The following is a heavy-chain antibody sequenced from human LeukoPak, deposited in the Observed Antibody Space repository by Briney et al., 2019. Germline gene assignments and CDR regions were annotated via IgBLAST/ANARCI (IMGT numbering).Heavy chain of an antibody. J-gene: IGHJ4*02. CDR1: GGTFSSYT. D-gene: IGHD2-2*03. Sequence: SVKVSCKASGGTFSSYTISWVRQAPGQGLEWXXXXXXXXGIANYAQKFQGRVTITADKSTSTAYMELSGLRSEDTAVYYGARDWSGYFSSTSCFHYYFDYGAQGTLDSVSS. CDR3: ARDWSGYFSSTSCFHYYFDY. CDR2: XXXXXGIA. V-gene: IGHV1-69*04.